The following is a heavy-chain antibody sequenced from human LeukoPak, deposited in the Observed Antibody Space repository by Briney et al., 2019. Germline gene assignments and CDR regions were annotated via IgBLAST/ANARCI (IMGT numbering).Heavy chain of an antibody. CDR2: IGNNGGGI. D-gene: IGHD3-10*01. V-gene: IGHV3-23*01. CDR1: GFTFTSYT. CDR3: VKYGADV. Sequence: GGSLRLSCAASGFTFTSYTMYWVRQAPGKGLEWVSIIGNNGGGIHYAGSVRGRFTISRGNSKNTLYLQMNSLRAEDTAVYYCVKYGADVWGQGTTVTVSS. J-gene: IGHJ6*02.